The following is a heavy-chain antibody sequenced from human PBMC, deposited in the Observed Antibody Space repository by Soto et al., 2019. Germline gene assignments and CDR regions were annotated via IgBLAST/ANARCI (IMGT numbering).Heavy chain of an antibody. CDR1: GGSISSGDYY. CDR3: ARVGIVGYDGENAFEI. D-gene: IGHD5-12*01. Sequence: QVQLQESGPGLVKPSQTLSLTCTVSGGSISSGDYYWSWIRQPPGKGLEWIGYIYHSGSTYYNPSLKRRVPISVDTSKNQFYLKLSSVTAADTALYYCARVGIVGYDGENAFEIWGQGTMVTVSS. J-gene: IGHJ3*02. CDR2: IYHSGST. V-gene: IGHV4-30-4*01.